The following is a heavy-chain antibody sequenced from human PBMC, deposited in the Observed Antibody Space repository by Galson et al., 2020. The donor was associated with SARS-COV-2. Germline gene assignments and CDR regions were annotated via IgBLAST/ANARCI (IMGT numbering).Heavy chain of an antibody. D-gene: IGHD1-26*01. CDR2: IDDSGTT. CDR3: AKLAEGRRSSEDY. J-gene: IGHJ4*02. CDR1: RGSISNHY. V-gene: IGHV4-59*08. Sequence: ETSETLSLTCTVSRGSISNHYWSWSRQTPGKGLEWMGYIDDSGTTNFNPSLKSRVTISLDTPKNQFSLKVNSVTAADTAVYYCAKLAEGRRSSEDYWGQGTRVTVSS.